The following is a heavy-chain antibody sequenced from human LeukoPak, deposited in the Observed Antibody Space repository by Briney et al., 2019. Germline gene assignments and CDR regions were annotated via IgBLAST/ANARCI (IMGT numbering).Heavy chain of an antibody. CDR1: GYNFNTFW. J-gene: IGHJ4*02. CDR3: VRRRGSSWKGGFDY. D-gene: IGHD6-13*01. Sequence: GESLQISCEGSGYNFNTFWIGWVRQKPGEGLEWVGIIYPGDSDTKYSPAVQGQVTISADKPITTAYLQWSSLKASDTAMYYCVRRRGSSWKGGFDYWGQGTLVTVSS. V-gene: IGHV5-51*01. CDR2: IYPGDSDT.